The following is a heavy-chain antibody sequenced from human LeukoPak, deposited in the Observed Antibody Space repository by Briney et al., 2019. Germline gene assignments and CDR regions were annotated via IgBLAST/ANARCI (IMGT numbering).Heavy chain of an antibody. CDR2: INHSGNT. CDR3: ARRKGYSRGLFDY. CDR1: VGSFSGYS. D-gene: IGHD5-12*01. Sequence: SETLSLTCAVYVGSFSGYSWTWIRQPLGKGLEWIGEINHSGNTNYNPSLKSRVTISVDTSKNQFSLKLSSVTAADTAVYYCARRKGYSRGLFDYWGQGTLVTVSS. J-gene: IGHJ4*02. V-gene: IGHV4-34*01.